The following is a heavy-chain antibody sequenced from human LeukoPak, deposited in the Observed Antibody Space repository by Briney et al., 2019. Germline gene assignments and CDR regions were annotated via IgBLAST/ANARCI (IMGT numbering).Heavy chain of an antibody. CDR1: GGSISSYY. Sequence: SETLSLTCTVSGGSISSYYWSWIRQPPGKGLEWIGYIYYSVSTNYNPSLKSRVTISVDTSKNQFSLKLSSVTAADTAVYYCAGSSSTVDWFDPWGQGTLVTVSS. CDR2: IYYSVST. V-gene: IGHV4-59*01. D-gene: IGHD2-2*01. J-gene: IGHJ5*02. CDR3: AGSSSTVDWFDP.